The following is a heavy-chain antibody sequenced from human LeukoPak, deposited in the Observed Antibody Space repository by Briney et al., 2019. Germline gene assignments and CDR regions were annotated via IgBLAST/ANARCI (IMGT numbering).Heavy chain of an antibody. CDR2: IYHSGST. J-gene: IGHJ3*02. Sequence: PSETLSLTCAVSGVAISRGGYAWNWIRQPPGKGLEWIAYIYHSGSTNYNPSLKSRVTISVDKSKNQFSLKLSSVTAADTAVYYCAREPDYGDNEGAFDIWGQGTMVTVSS. V-gene: IGHV4-30-2*01. CDR3: AREPDYGDNEGAFDI. D-gene: IGHD4-17*01. CDR1: GVAISRGGYA.